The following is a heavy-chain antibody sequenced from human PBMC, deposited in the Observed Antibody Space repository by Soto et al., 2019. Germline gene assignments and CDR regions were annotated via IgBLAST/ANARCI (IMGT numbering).Heavy chain of an antibody. D-gene: IGHD2-21*02. J-gene: IGHJ4*01. CDR1: GEGFTSCS. CDR2: INAGNGNT. V-gene: IGHV1-3*01. Sequence: GASVEASWEDCGEGFTSCSLCWVCQAPGQRLEWMGWINAGNGNTKYSQKFQGRVTITRDTSASTAYMELSSLRSEDTALYYCARIIVVVTALDYWGHGTLVTVSS. CDR3: ARIIVVVTALDY.